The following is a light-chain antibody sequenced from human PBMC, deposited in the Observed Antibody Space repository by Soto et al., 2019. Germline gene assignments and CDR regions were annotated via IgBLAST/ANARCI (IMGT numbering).Light chain of an antibody. Sequence: QSALTQPASVSGSPGQSITISCTGTSSDVGLYNYVSWYQQHPGKAPKLMIYDVTNRPSGVSNRFSGSKSGNTASLTISGLQAEDDADYYCSSYTSSSTLVFGGGTKVTVL. CDR3: SSYTSSSTLV. CDR2: DVT. J-gene: IGLJ2*01. CDR1: SSDVGLYNY. V-gene: IGLV2-14*01.